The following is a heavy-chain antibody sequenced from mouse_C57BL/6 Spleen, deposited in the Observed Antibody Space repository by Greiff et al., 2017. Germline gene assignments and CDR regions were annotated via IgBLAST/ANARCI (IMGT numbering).Heavy chain of an antibody. Sequence: VQLQQSGTELVKPGASVKLSCKASGYTFTSYWMPWVKQRPGQGLEWIGNINPSNGGTNYNEKFKSKATLTVDTSSSTAYMQLSSLTSEDSAVXVCASPCNTCAQASSMDYWGQGTSVTVSS. V-gene: IGHV1-53*01. CDR3: ASPCNTCAQASSMDY. CDR1: GYTFTSYW. CDR2: INPSNGGT. J-gene: IGHJ4*01. D-gene: IGHD3-2*02.